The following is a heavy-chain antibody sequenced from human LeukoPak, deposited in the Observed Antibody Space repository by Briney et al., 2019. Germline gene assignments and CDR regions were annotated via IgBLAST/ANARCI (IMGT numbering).Heavy chain of an antibody. V-gene: IGHV1-3*01. Sequence: ASVKVSCTASGYTFTNYAMHWVRQAPGQRLEWMGWINAGNGNTKYSQKFQGRVTITRDTSASTAYMELSSLRSEDTAVYYCARDGEMATVDYWGQGTLVTVSS. CDR2: INAGNGNT. CDR1: GYTFTNYA. CDR3: ARDGEMATVDY. J-gene: IGHJ4*02. D-gene: IGHD5-24*01.